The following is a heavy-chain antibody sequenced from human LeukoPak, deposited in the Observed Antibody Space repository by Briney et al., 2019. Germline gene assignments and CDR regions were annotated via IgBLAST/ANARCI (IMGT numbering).Heavy chain of an antibody. D-gene: IGHD4-17*01. V-gene: IGHV1-2*02. J-gene: IGHJ4*02. Sequence: GASVKVSCKASGYTFTGYYMHWVRQAPGQGLEWMGWINPNSGDTNYAQNFQGRVTMTRDTSISTAYKELGRLRSDDTAVYYCARGQANDYGDYAGWGHWGQGTLVTVSS. CDR3: ARGQANDYGDYAGWGH. CDR1: GYTFTGYY. CDR2: INPNSGDT.